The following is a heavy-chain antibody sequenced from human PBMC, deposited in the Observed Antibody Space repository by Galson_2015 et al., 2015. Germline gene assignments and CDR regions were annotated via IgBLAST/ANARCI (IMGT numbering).Heavy chain of an antibody. Sequence: SLRLSCAASGFTFSSYGMHWVRQAPGKGLEWVAVIWYDGSNKYYADSVKGRFTISRDNSKNTLYLQMNSLRAEDTAVYYCARDPRQGYCSGGSCYYYWGQGTLVTVSS. J-gene: IGHJ4*02. CDR2: IWYDGSNK. CDR1: GFTFSSYG. CDR3: ARDPRQGYCSGGSCYYY. V-gene: IGHV3-33*01. D-gene: IGHD2-15*01.